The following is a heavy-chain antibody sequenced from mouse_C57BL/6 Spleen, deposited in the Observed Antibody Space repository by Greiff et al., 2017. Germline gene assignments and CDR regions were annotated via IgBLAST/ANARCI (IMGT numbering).Heavy chain of an antibody. Sequence: QVQLQQPGAELVRPGSSVKLSCKASGYTFTSYWMDWVKQRPGQGLEWIGNIYPSDSETHYNQKFKDKATLTVDKSSSTAYMQLSSLTSEDSACYYCAREFFYYSNSFAYWGQGTLVTVSA. CDR3: AREFFYYSNSFAY. V-gene: IGHV1-61*01. CDR2: IYPSDSET. CDR1: GYTFTSYW. J-gene: IGHJ3*01. D-gene: IGHD2-5*01.